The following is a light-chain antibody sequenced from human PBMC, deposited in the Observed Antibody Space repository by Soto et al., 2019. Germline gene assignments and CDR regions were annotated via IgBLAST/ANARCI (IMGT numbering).Light chain of an antibody. CDR3: QQYNNWPRGT. CDR2: GAS. Sequence: EIVMTQSPAPLSVSPGERATLSCRASQRVSSNVAWYQQKPGQAPRLIIYGASTRATGIPARFSGSGSGTEFTLTISSLQSEDFAVYYCQQYNNWPRGTFGQETKLEIK. J-gene: IGKJ2*02. CDR1: QRVSSN. V-gene: IGKV3-15*01.